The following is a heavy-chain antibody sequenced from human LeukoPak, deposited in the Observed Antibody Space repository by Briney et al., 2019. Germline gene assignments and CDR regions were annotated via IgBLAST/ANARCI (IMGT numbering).Heavy chain of an antibody. CDR2: ISGSGGST. J-gene: IGHJ4*02. Sequence: PGGSLRLSCAASGFTFSSYAMSWVRQAPGKGLEWVSAISGSGGSTYYADSVKGRFTISRDNSKNTLYLQMNILRAEDTAVYYCAKARRGYDRIFDYWGQGTLVTVSS. D-gene: IGHD5-12*01. V-gene: IGHV3-23*01. CDR1: GFTFSSYA. CDR3: AKARRGYDRIFDY.